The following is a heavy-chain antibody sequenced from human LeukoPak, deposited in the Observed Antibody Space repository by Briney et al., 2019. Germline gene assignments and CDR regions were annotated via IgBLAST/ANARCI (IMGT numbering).Heavy chain of an antibody. V-gene: IGHV7-4-1*02. J-gene: IGHJ4*02. D-gene: IGHD6-13*01. CDR1: GYTFTSYA. CDR2: INTNTGNP. CDR3: ARDLFIGSSSWYESFDY. Sequence: ASVKASCKASGYTFTSYAINWVRQAPGQGLEWMGWINTNTGNPTYAQGFTGRFVFSLDTSVSTAYLQISSLKAEDTAVYYCARDLFIGSSSWYESFDYWGQGTLVTVSS.